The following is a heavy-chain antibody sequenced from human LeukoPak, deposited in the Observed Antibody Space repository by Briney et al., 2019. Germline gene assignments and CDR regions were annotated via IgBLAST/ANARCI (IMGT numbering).Heavy chain of an antibody. CDR1: GGSFTSYY. V-gene: IGHV4-4*09. Sequence: PSETLPLTCTVSGGSFTSYYWSWIQQPPGKGLEWIGHIHTSGSTNYNPSLKSRVTLSVDTAKNQFSLKLSSVTAADTAIYYCARLTGGHYFEYWGQGTLVTVSS. D-gene: IGHD3-9*01. J-gene: IGHJ4*02. CDR3: ARLTGGHYFEY. CDR2: IHTSGST.